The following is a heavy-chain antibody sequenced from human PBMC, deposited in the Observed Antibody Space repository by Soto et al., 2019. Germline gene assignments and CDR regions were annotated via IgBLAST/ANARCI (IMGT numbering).Heavy chain of an antibody. CDR1: GFSFSTFE. CDR2: ISDDGSRT. D-gene: IGHD3-16*01. Sequence: EVQLLESGGGLVQPGGSLRLSCAASGFSFSTFEMSWVRQAPGRGLEWVSFISDDGSRTYYADAVKGRFTISRDNSKHTLYLQMNSLTAEDTAVYVCVKGGWLDFWGQGTLVTVSS. V-gene: IGHV3-23*01. J-gene: IGHJ5*01. CDR3: VKGGWLDF.